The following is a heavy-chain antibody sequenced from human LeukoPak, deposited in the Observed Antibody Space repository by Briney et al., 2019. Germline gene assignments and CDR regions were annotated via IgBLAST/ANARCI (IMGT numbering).Heavy chain of an antibody. Sequence: SETLSLTCTVSGGSISSYYWSWIRQPPGKGLEWIGYIYYSGSTNYNPSLKSRVTISVDTSKNQFSLKLSSVTAADTAMYYCVKSNSRYQPWTLDIWGRGTMVTVSS. V-gene: IGHV4-59*01. CDR2: IYYSGST. D-gene: IGHD2-2*01. CDR1: GGSISSYY. J-gene: IGHJ3*02. CDR3: VKSNSRYQPWTLDI.